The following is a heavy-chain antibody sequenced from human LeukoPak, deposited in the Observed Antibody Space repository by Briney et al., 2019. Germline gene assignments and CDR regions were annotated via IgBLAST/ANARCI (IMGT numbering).Heavy chain of an antibody. CDR1: GYTFTTYY. CDR2: VNPSTGST. CDR3: ARALDSSGVDAFDI. V-gene: IGHV1-46*01. J-gene: IGHJ3*02. D-gene: IGHD3-22*01. Sequence: GASVKVFCKESGYTFTTYYMHWVRQAPGQGLEWMGIVNPSTGSTSYEHKFQGRVTLTRDTSTSTIYMELRSLRSEDTAVYYCARALDSSGVDAFDIWGQGTMVTVSS.